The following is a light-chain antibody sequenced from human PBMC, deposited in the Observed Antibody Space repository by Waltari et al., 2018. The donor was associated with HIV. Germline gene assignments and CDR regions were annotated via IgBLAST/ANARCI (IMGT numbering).Light chain of an antibody. J-gene: IGKJ2*01. Sequence: DIVMTQSPDSLTVSLGERATINCKSSQGILFNSNNKNYLAWYQQRPGQSPRLLIYWASTRGSGVPVRFSGAGSGTNFSLTISNLQTEDVAVYYCQQYYTTPYSFGQGSRLEI. CDR2: WAS. CDR3: QQYYTTPYS. CDR1: QGILFNSNNKNY. V-gene: IGKV4-1*01.